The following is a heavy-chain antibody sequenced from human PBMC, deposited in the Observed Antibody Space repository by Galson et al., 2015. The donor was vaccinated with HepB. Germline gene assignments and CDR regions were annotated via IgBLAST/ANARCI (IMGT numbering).Heavy chain of an antibody. J-gene: IGHJ4*02. Sequence: SLRLSCAASGFTFSSYWMSWVRQAPGKGLEWVANIKQDGSEKYYVDSVKGRFTISRDNAKNSLYLQMNSLRAEDTAVYYCARTYYDFWSGYYGYWGQGTLVTVSS. D-gene: IGHD3-3*01. V-gene: IGHV3-7*01. CDR1: GFTFSSYW. CDR3: ARTYYDFWSGYYGY. CDR2: IKQDGSEK.